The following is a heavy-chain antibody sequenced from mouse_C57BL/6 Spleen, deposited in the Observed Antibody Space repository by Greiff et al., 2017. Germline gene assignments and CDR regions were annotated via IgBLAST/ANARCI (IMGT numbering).Heavy chain of an antibody. V-gene: IGHV1-54*01. J-gene: IGHJ2*01. CDR3: ARSGDYDYFDY. D-gene: IGHD2-4*01. Sequence: VQLQQSGAELVRPGTSVKVSCKASGYAFTNYLIAWVKQRPGQGLEWIGVINPGSGGTNDNEKIKGKSTLTADKSSSTAYMQLSSLTSEDSAVYFCARSGDYDYFDYWGQGTTLTVSS. CDR1: GYAFTNYL. CDR2: INPGSGGT.